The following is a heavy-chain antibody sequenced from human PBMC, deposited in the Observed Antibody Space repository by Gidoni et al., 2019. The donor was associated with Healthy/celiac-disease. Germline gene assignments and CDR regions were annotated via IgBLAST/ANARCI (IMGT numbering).Heavy chain of an antibody. CDR3: AREPLRVRYFDY. V-gene: IGHV4-31*03. CDR2: IYYSGST. Sequence: QVQLQESGPGLVKPSQTLSLTCTVSGGSISSGGYDWSWIRQHPGKGLEWIGYIYYSGSTYYNPSLKSRGTISVDTSKNQFSLKLSSVTAADTAVYYCAREPLRVRYFDYWGQGTLVTVSS. J-gene: IGHJ4*02. D-gene: IGHD3-10*01. CDR1: GGSISSGGYD.